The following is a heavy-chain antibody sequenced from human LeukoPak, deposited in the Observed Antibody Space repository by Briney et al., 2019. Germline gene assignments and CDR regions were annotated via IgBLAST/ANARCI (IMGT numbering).Heavy chain of an antibody. V-gene: IGHV1-69*04. D-gene: IGHD3-22*01. CDR2: IIPILGIA. Sequence: SVKVSCKASGGTFSSYAISWVRQAPGQGLEWMGRIIPILGIANYAQKFQGRVTITADKSTSTAYMELSSLRSEDTAVYYCASALVVITTWYYFDYRGQGTLVTVSS. CDR3: ASALVVITTWYYFDY. CDR1: GGTFSSYA. J-gene: IGHJ4*02.